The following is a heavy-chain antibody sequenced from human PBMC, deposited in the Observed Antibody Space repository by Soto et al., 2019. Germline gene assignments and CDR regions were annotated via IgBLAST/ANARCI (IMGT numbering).Heavy chain of an antibody. V-gene: IGHV1-69*01. D-gene: IGHD3-22*01. J-gene: IGHJ4*02. CDR1: GGTFSSYA. CDR2: FIPIFGTT. CDR3: TRDRGRRYNDGRGYFYSAY. Sequence: QVDLVQSGAEVKKPGSSVKVSCKASGGTFSSYAISRVRQAPGQGLEWMGGFIPIFGTTNYAQKFQGRVTITADESTSTGYMELSSLRSEDTAVYYCTRDRGRRYNDGRGYFYSAYWGQGTPVAVSS.